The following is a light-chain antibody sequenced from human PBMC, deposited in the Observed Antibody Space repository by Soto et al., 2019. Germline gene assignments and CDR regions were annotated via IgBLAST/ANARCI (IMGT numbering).Light chain of an antibody. J-gene: IGKJ1*01. CDR3: QQYNNWPSWT. CDR1: QSVNSN. Sequence: EIVMTQSPATLSVSPGERATLSCRASQSVNSNLAWYQQKPGQPPRLLIYAASTRATGFPARFSGSGSGTEFTLTISSLQSEDFAVYYCQQYNNWPSWTFGQGTKVDIK. V-gene: IGKV3-15*01. CDR2: AAS.